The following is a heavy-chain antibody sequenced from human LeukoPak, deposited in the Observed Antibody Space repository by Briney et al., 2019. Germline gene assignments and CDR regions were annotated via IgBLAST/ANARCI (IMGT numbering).Heavy chain of an antibody. CDR2: LNPNSGNT. D-gene: IGHD1-26*01. Sequence: GASVKLSCKPSRYTFSRYDINWGRQVARHQLKWRGGLNPNSGNTNYAQKLQGRVTMTRNTSIRTAYVELSTLKSEDAAVYYCARGLTPSGSIAYWGQGTLVTVSS. V-gene: IGHV1-8*01. CDR3: ARGLTPSGSIAY. CDR1: RYTFSRYD. J-gene: IGHJ4*02.